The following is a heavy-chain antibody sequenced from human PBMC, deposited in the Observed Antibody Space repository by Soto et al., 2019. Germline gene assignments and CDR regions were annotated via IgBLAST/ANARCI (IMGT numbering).Heavy chain of an antibody. Sequence: GESLKISCKGSGYSFTSYWIGWVRQMPGKGLEWMGIMYPGDSDIRYSPSFQGQVTISADKSTSTVYLQWSSLKASDTAMYYCASRSCGGDTCYPTLFEAFDLWGQGTMVTVSS. CDR3: ASRSCGGDTCYPTLFEAFDL. CDR2: MYPGDSDI. J-gene: IGHJ3*01. D-gene: IGHD2-15*01. CDR1: GYSFTSYW. V-gene: IGHV5-51*01.